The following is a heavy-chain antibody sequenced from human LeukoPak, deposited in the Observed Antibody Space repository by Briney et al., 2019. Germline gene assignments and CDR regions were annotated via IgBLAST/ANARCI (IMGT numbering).Heavy chain of an antibody. Sequence: PGGSLRLSCAAAGFTFSSNSMSWVRQAPGKGLEWVANIRQDGSEKYYVDSVKGRFTISRDNAKNSLYLQMNSLRDEDTAVYYCARDLSDYWGQGTLVTVSS. D-gene: IGHD3-16*02. CDR2: IRQDGSEK. CDR3: ARDLSDY. CDR1: GFTFSSNS. J-gene: IGHJ4*02. V-gene: IGHV3-7*01.